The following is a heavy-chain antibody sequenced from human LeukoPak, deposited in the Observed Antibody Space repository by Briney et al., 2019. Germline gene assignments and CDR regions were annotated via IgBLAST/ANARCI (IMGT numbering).Heavy chain of an antibody. Sequence: GRSLRLSCAASGFTFITYAMHWVRQAPGKGLEWVTVISDDGSNKYYADSVKGRFTISRDNSKNTLYLQMNSLRPEDAAVYFCASSRGYSDYDSDYWGQGTLVTVSS. V-gene: IGHV3-30*04. D-gene: IGHD5-12*01. J-gene: IGHJ4*02. CDR1: GFTFITYA. CDR3: ASSRGYSDYDSDY. CDR2: ISDDGSNK.